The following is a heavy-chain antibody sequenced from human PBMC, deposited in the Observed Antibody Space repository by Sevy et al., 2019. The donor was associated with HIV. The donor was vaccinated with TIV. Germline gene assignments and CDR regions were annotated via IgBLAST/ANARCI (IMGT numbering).Heavy chain of an antibody. CDR2: IYTSGST. CDR1: GGSISSYY. V-gene: IGHV4-4*07. J-gene: IGHJ4*02. Sequence: SETLSLTCTVSGGSISSYYWSWIRQPAGKGLEWIGRIYTSGSTNYNPSLKSRVTMSVDTSKNQFSLKLSPVTAADTAVYYCARVETNCSSTSCAYYFDYWGQGTLVTVSS. CDR3: ARVETNCSSTSCAYYFDY. D-gene: IGHD2-2*01.